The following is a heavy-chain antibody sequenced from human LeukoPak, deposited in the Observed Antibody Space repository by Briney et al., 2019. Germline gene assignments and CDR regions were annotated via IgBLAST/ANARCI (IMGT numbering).Heavy chain of an antibody. Sequence: SETLSLTCTVSGGSISSSSYYWAWIRQPPGKGLEWIGSIHYSGSPYDNPSLKSRVTISVDTSKNHLSLNLTSVTAADTAVYYWARHDYYDSRGYGSAFDIWGQGTMVTDSS. V-gene: IGHV4-39*01. J-gene: IGHJ3*02. CDR3: ARHDYYDSRGYGSAFDI. CDR1: GGSISSSSYY. CDR2: IHYSGSP. D-gene: IGHD3-22*01.